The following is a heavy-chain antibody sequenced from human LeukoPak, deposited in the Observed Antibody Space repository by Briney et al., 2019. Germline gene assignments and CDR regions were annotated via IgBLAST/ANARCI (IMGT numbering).Heavy chain of an antibody. CDR2: INTNTGNP. Sequence: ASVKVSCKASGYTFTSYGISWVRQAPGQGLEWMGWINTNTGNPTYAQGFTGRFVFSLDTSVSTAYLQISSLKAEDTAVYYCARDQVVVVPAAMYYYYYGMDVWGQGTTVTVSS. CDR1: GYTFTSYG. D-gene: IGHD2-2*01. J-gene: IGHJ6*02. V-gene: IGHV7-4-1*02. CDR3: ARDQVVVVPAAMYYYYYGMDV.